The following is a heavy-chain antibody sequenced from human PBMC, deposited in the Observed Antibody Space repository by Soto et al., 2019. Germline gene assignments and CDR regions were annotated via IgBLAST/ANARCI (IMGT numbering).Heavy chain of an antibody. V-gene: IGHV1-18*01. Sequence: EASVKVSCKASGYTFTSYGISWVRQAPGQGLEWMGWISAYNGNTNYAQKLQGRVTMTTDTSTSTAYMELRSLRSDDTAVYYCARFFGAFDTAMVIGSSYYGMDVWGQGTTVTVSS. D-gene: IGHD5-18*01. J-gene: IGHJ6*02. CDR3: ARFFGAFDTAMVIGSSYYGMDV. CDR1: GYTFTSYG. CDR2: ISAYNGNT.